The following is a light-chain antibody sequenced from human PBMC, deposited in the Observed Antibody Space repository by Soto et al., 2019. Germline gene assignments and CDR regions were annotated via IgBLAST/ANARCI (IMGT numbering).Light chain of an antibody. V-gene: IGKV1-6*01. CDR2: AAS. Sequence: AIQVTQSPSSLSASVGDRVTITCRTSQGIRSALGWYQQKPGKVPKLLIYAASTLQSGVPSRFRGSGSGRDFTLTISSLQPEDFETYYCLLDYAYFWALGQGTKVDIK. CDR1: QGIRSA. CDR3: LLDYAYFWA. J-gene: IGKJ1*01.